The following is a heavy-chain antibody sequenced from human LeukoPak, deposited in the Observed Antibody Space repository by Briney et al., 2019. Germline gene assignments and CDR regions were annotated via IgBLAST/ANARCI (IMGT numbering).Heavy chain of an antibody. J-gene: IGHJ5*02. V-gene: IGHV4-39*01. CDR3: ARAFTFPNWFDP. D-gene: IGHD2/OR15-2a*01. CDR2: IYYSGTT. CDR1: GGTISSSSFY. Sequence: SETLSLTCTVSGGTISSSSFYWAWIRQPPGKGLVWIGSIYYSGTTYYNPSVKSRVTMSVDTSKKQFSLQLSSVTAADTAVYYCARAFTFPNWFDPWGQGTLVTVSS.